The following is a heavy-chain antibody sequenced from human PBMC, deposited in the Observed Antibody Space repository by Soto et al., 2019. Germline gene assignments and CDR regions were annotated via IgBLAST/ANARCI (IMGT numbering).Heavy chain of an antibody. J-gene: IGHJ6*02. CDR2: ISYDGSNK. V-gene: IGHV3-30-3*01. CDR1: GFTFSSYA. Sequence: QVQLVESGGGVVQPGRSLRLSCAASGFTFSSYAMHWVRQAPGKGLEWVAVISYDGSNKYYADSVKGRFTISRDNSKNTLYLQMNSLRAEDTAVYYCARDLSSSGGDYYYGMDVWGQGTTVTVFS. CDR3: ARDLSSSGGDYYYGMDV. D-gene: IGHD6-19*01.